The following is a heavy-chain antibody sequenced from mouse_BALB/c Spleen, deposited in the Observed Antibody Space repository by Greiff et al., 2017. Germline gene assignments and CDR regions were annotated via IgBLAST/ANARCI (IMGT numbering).Heavy chain of an antibody. CDR2: INPSNGGT. D-gene: IGHD2-14*01. J-gene: IGHJ2*01. Sequence: QVQLKESGAELVKPGASVKLSCKASGYTFTSYYMYWVKQRPGQGLEWIGEINPSNGGTNFNEKFKSKATLTVDKSSSTAYMQLSSLTSEDSAVYYCTRYYRYDGYFDYWGQGTTLTVSS. CDR3: TRYYRYDGYFDY. CDR1: GYTFTSYY. V-gene: IGHV1S81*02.